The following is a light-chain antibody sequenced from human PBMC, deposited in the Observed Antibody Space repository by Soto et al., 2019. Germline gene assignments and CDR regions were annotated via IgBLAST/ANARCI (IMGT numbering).Light chain of an antibody. J-gene: IGLJ2*01. CDR1: SSDVGSYIL. V-gene: IGLV2-23*01. Sequence: QSVLTQPASMSGSPGQSITISCSGTSSDVGSYILVSWYQQHPGKAPKLMIYEGSKRPSGVSNRFSGSKSGNTASLTISGLQAEDEADYYCCTYAGSVVFGGGTKVTVL. CDR3: CTYAGSVV. CDR2: EGS.